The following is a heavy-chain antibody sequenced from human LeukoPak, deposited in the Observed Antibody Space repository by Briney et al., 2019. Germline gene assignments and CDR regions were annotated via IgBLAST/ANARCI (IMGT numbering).Heavy chain of an antibody. J-gene: IGHJ4*02. CDR3: ARSNQADDY. CDR1: GFTFSCYW. Sequence: GGSLRLSCAASGFTFSCYWMHWVRQVPGKGLVWVARINPGGSSITYADSVKGRFTISRDNAKNTLYLQMDSLRAEDTGVYYCARSNQADDYWGQGTLVTVSS. CDR2: INPGGSSI. D-gene: IGHD1-14*01. V-gene: IGHV3-74*01.